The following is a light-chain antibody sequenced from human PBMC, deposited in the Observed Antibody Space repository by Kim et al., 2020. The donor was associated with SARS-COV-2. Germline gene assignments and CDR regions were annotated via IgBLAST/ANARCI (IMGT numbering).Light chain of an antibody. CDR1: QSISSF. J-gene: IGKJ2*01. CDR2: GAS. V-gene: IGKV1-39*01. CDR3: QQSYSSPYT. Sequence: DIQMTQSPSSLSASVGDRVTITCRASQSISSFVNWYQQKPGKAPKLLIYGASSLQSGVPSRFSGSGSGSDFTLTITTLQLEDLATYYCQQSYSSPYTFGQGTKLEI.